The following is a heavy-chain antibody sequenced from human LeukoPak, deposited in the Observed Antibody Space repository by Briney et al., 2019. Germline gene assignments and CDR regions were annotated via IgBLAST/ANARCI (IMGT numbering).Heavy chain of an antibody. CDR1: GYSFSNHW. CDR3: ARLPSGDSAFYFDY. D-gene: IGHD2-21*02. J-gene: IGHJ4*02. CDR2: IYPGDSDT. V-gene: IGHV5-51*01. Sequence: GESLKISCKGSGYSFSNHWIGWVRQMPGKGLEWMGIIYPGDSDTRYSPSFQGQVTISADKSISAAYLQWSSLKASDTAMYYCARLPSGDSAFYFDYWRQGTLVTVSS.